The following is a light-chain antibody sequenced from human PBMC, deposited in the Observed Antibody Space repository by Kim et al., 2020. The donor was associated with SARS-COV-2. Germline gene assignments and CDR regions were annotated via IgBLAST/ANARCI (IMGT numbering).Light chain of an antibody. CDR1: SLRSYY. J-gene: IGLJ2*01. CDR2: GKN. V-gene: IGLV3-19*01. Sequence: VALGQTVRSTCQGDSLRSYYASWYQQKPGQAPVLVIYGKNNRPSGIPDRFSGSSSGNTASLTITGAQAEDEADYYCNSRDSSGPVVFGGGTQLTVL. CDR3: NSRDSSGPVV.